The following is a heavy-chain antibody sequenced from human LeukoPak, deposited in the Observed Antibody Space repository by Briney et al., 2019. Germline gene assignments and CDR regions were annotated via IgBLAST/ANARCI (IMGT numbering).Heavy chain of an antibody. V-gene: IGHV1-2*02. J-gene: IGHJ4*02. Sequence: GASVKVSCKASGYTFTGYYMHWVRQAPGQGLEWMGWINPNSGGTNYAQKFQGRVTMTRDTSISTAYMELSRLRSDDTAVYYCARDTGYFDWLLEGTDYWGQGTLVTVSS. D-gene: IGHD3-9*01. CDR1: GYTFTGYY. CDR3: ARDTGYFDWLLEGTDY. CDR2: INPNSGGT.